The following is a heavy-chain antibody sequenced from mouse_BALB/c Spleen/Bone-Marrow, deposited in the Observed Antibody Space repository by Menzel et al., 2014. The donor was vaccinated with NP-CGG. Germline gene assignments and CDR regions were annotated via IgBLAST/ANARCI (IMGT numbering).Heavy chain of an antibody. J-gene: IGHJ3*01. D-gene: IGHD2-4*01. Sequence: EVKLMESGGDLVKPGGSLKLSYAASGFTFSTYGMSWVRQTPDKRLEWVAAISNGGIYTYYPDTVKGRFTISRDNAKNTLYLQMSSLKSEDTAMYYCVRPYDYGTWFAYWGQGTLVTVSA. CDR1: GFTFSTYG. V-gene: IGHV5-6*01. CDR3: VRPYDYGTWFAY. CDR2: ISNGGIYT.